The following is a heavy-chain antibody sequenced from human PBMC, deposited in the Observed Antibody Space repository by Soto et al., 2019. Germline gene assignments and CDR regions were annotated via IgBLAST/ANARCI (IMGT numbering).Heavy chain of an antibody. CDR2: INPSGGST. J-gene: IGHJ4*02. V-gene: IGHV1-46*01. CDR1: GYTFTSYY. D-gene: IGHD3-3*01. CDR3: ARAVTGPRIFGVVMDY. Sequence: GASVKVSCKASGYTFTSYYMHWVRQAPGQGLEWMGIINPSGGSTSYAQKFQGRVTMTRDTSTSTVYMELSSLRSEDTAVYYCARAVTGPRIFGVVMDYWGQGTLVTVSS.